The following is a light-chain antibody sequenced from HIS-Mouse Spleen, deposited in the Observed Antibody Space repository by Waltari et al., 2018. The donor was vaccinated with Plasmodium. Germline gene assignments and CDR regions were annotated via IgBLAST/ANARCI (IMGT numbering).Light chain of an antibody. CDR3: QSADSSGTYQV. Sequence: SYELPQPPSVSVSPGQTDRNTCCGDALPKKHAYWYQQKPGKAPLLVIYKDSERPSGIPERFSGSSSGTTVTLTISGVQAEDEADYYCQSADSSGTYQVFGGGTKLTVL. V-gene: IGLV3-25*03. CDR2: KDS. J-gene: IGLJ2*01. CDR1: ALPKKH.